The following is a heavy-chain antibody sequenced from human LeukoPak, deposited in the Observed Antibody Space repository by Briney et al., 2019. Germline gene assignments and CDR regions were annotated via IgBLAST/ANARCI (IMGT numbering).Heavy chain of an antibody. J-gene: IGHJ5*02. CDR1: GGPISSYY. V-gene: IGHV4-4*07. CDR3: AREYGTGWFDP. Sequence: PSETLSLTCTVSGGPISSYYWSWIRQPAGKGLEWIGRIYTSGSTNYNPSLKSRVTISADKSKNQFSLKLSSVTAADTAVYYCAREYGTGWFDPWGQGTLVTVSS. CDR2: IYTSGST. D-gene: IGHD4-17*01.